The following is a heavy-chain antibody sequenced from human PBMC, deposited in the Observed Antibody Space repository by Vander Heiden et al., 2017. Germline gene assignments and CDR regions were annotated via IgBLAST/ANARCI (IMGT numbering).Heavy chain of an antibody. V-gene: IGHV1-8*01. CDR3: ARVARFAGSYYNYFDT. Sequence: QGQVVQSGAEVKKPGAAVRVSCKASGYTFTTYAINWVRHASGQGLEWMGWMDPKTGETGYAQRFQGRVTMTRNISRSTAYMELSGLRSEDTAVYFCARVARFAGSYYNYFDTWGQGSLVTVSS. CDR1: GYTFTTYA. CDR2: MDPKTGET. J-gene: IGHJ4*02. D-gene: IGHD1-26*01.